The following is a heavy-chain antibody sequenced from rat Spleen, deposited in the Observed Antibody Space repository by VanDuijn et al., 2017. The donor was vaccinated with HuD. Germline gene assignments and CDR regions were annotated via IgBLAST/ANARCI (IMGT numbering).Heavy chain of an antibody. V-gene: IGHV5-25*01. Sequence: EVQLVESGGGLVQPGRSLKLSCAASGFSFSNYDMAWVRQAPTKGLEWVASISTSGGRTYYRDSVKGRFTVSRDNAKSTLYLQMNSLRSEDTATYYCARLSQGYFDYWGQGVMVTVSS. J-gene: IGHJ2*01. CDR1: GFSFSNYD. CDR2: ISTSGGRT. CDR3: ARLSQGYFDY.